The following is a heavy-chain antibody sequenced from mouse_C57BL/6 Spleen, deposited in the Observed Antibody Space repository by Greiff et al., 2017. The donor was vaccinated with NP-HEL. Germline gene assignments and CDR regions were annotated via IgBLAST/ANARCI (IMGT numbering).Heavy chain of an antibody. V-gene: IGHV1-80*01. CDR3: ARSGYYGIWYFDV. D-gene: IGHD1-1*01. J-gene: IGHJ1*03. CDR1: GYAFSSYW. CDR2: IYPGDGDT. Sequence: QVQLQQSGAELVKPGASVKISCKASGYAFSSYWMNWVKQRPGKGLEWIGQIYPGDGDTNYNGKFKGKATLTADKSSSTAYMQLSSLTSEDSAVYFCARSGYYGIWYFDVWGTGTTVTVSS.